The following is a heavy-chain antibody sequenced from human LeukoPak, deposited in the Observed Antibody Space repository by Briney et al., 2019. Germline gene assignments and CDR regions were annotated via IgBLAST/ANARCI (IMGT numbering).Heavy chain of an antibody. CDR3: ARGYCSSTSCYADRYFDL. CDR2: INPNSGGT. J-gene: IGHJ2*01. D-gene: IGHD2-2*01. V-gene: IGHV1-2*02. CDR1: GYTFTGYY. Sequence: GASVKVSCKASGYTFTGYYMHWVRQAPGQGLEWMGWINPNSGGTNYAQKFQGRVTMTRDTSISTAYMELSRLRSDDTAVYYCARGYCSSTSCYADRYFDLWGRGTLVTVSS.